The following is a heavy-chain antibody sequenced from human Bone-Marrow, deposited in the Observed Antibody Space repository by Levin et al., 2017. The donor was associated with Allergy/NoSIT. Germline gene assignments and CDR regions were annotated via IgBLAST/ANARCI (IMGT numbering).Heavy chain of an antibody. D-gene: IGHD1-7*01. Sequence: NPSETLSLTCTVSGGSVSSGSYYWSWIRQPPGKGLEWIGYIYYSGSTNYNPSLKSRVTISVDTSKNQFSLKLSSVTAADTAVYYCARGRGDTITGTTNAFDSWGQGTMVTVSS. CDR3: ARGRGDTITGTTNAFDS. CDR1: GGSVSSGSYY. CDR2: IYYSGST. V-gene: IGHV4-61*01. J-gene: IGHJ3*02.